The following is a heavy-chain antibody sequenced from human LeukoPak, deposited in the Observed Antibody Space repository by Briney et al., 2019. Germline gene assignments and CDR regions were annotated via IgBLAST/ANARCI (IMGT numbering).Heavy chain of an antibody. CDR3: ARGWFGEFESIDR. V-gene: IGHV3-21*01. CDR2: FGTSSRHL. Sequence: PGGSLRLSCAASGFSFSSYWMSWVRQAPGKGLEWVSSFGTSSRHLYYADSVRGRFTISRDNAKNSLFLQMNSLRAEDTAVYYCARGWFGEFESIDRWGPGTLVTVSS. CDR1: GFSFSSYW. D-gene: IGHD3-10*01. J-gene: IGHJ5*02.